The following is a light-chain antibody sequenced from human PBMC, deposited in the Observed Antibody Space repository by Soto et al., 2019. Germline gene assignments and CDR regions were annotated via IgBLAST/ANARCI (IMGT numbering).Light chain of an antibody. V-gene: IGKV3-15*01. CDR2: GAS. J-gene: IGKJ2*01. CDR3: LQYNNWPPIYT. CDR1: QSVSSN. Sequence: EIVMTQSPATLSVSPGERATLSCRASQSVSSNLAWYQQKPGQAPRLLIYGASTRATGIPARFSGSGSGTEFTLTISRPQSDDLAFYYCLQYNNWPPIYTFGQGTKLEIQ.